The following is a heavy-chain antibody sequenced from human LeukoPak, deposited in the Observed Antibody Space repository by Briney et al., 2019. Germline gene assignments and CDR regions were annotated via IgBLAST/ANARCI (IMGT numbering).Heavy chain of an antibody. CDR3: AKLGTGVLAWYFDL. CDR1: GFTFSSYA. V-gene: IGHV3-23*01. Sequence: GGSLRLSCAASGFTFSSYAMSWVRQAPGKGLEWLSTISGSGGKTHYADSVKGRFTISRDNSKNTLYVQMNRLTADDTAVYSLAKLGTGVLAWYFDLWAVAPWSLSPQ. D-gene: IGHD7-27*01. J-gene: IGHJ2*01. CDR2: ISGSGGKT.